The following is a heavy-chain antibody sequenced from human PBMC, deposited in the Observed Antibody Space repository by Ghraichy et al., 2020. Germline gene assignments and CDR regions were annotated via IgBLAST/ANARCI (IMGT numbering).Heavy chain of an antibody. D-gene: IGHD5-24*01. V-gene: IGHV3-23*01. CDR1: GFNFSRYV. CDR2: ISGFGDTT. CDR3: AKDAGYTTPYYFDS. Sequence: GGSLRLSCATSGFNFSRYVMTWVRQAPGKGLEWVSSISGFGDTTYYASAVKGRFVISRDNARNILYLQLHSLRVEDTALFFCAKDAGYTTPYYFDSWGQGTLVSVSS. J-gene: IGHJ4*02.